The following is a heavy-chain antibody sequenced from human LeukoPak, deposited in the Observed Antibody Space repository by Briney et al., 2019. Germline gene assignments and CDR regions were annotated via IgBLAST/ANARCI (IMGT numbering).Heavy chain of an antibody. Sequence: ASVKVSCKASGYTFTSYGISWVRQAPGQGLECMGWISAYNGNTNYAQKLQGRVTMTRDTSISTAYMELSRLRSDDTAVYYCATLQLKTRDLDYWGQGTLVTVSS. CDR3: ATLQLKTRDLDY. D-gene: IGHD1-1*01. V-gene: IGHV1-18*04. CDR2: ISAYNGNT. J-gene: IGHJ4*02. CDR1: GYTFTSYG.